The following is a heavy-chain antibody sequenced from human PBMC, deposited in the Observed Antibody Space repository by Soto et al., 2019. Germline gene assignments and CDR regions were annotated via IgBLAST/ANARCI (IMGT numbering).Heavy chain of an antibody. J-gene: IGHJ4*02. CDR2: IWSHGNNK. V-gene: IGHV3-33*01. CDR1: GFTFSSHG. CDR3: ARKGPSVFDY. Sequence: QVQLVESGGGVVQPGRSLRLSCAASGFTFSSHGMHWVRQAPGKGLEWVAAIWSHGNNKYYIDSVKGRFTISRDNSKNTLYLQMNSLRTEDTAVYYCARKGPSVFDYWGQGTLVTVSS.